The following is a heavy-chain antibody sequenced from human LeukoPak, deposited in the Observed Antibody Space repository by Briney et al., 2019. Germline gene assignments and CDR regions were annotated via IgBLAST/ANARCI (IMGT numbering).Heavy chain of an antibody. D-gene: IGHD2-21*01. Sequence: GGSLRLSCVVSEFTFSDFAMSWVRQAPGKGLEWISMISGSGGRTHYADAVKGRFTISRDNAKNTLYLQMNSLRAEDTAVYYCAKVQRDIVVVIAIFSFDYWGQGTLVTVSS. CDR1: EFTFSDFA. V-gene: IGHV3-23*01. J-gene: IGHJ4*02. CDR3: AKVQRDIVVVIAIFSFDY. CDR2: ISGSGGRT.